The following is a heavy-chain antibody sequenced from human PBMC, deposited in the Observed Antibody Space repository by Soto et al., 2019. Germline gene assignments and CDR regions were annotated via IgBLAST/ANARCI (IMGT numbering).Heavy chain of an antibody. Sequence: PGGSLRLSCAASGFTFSSYAMHWVRQAPGKGLEWVAVISYDGSNKYYADSVKGRFTISRDNSKNTLYLQMNSLRAEDTAVYYCARVFGSLYSFDYWGQGTLVTVSS. J-gene: IGHJ4*02. V-gene: IGHV3-30-3*01. CDR2: ISYDGSNK. CDR3: ARVFGSLYSFDY. CDR1: GFTFSSYA. D-gene: IGHD3-3*01.